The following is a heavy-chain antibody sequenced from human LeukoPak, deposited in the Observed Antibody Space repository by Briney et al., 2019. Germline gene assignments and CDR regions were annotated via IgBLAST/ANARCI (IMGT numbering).Heavy chain of an antibody. D-gene: IGHD3-16*01. CDR3: ARVWGTYPGWDAFDI. J-gene: IGHJ3*02. V-gene: IGHV4-34*01. Sequence: SETLSLTCAVYGGSFSGYYWSWIRQPPGKGLEWIGEINHSGSTNYNPSLKSRVTISVDTSKNQFPLKLSSVTAADTAVYYCARVWGTYPGWDAFDIWGQGTMVTVSS. CDR2: INHSGST. CDR1: GGSFSGYY.